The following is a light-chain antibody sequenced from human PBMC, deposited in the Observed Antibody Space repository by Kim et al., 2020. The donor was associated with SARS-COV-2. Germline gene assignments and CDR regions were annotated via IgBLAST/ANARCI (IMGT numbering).Light chain of an antibody. J-gene: IGKJ1*01. V-gene: IGKV3-15*01. CDR2: GAS. Sequence: EIVMTQSPATLSVSPGERATLSCRASQSVSKLAWYQQRHGQAPRLLIYGASTRATGIPARCSGSGSGSEFTLTISNLQSEAFAFYYCYLYNIWRTFGQGTKVDIK. CDR3: YLYNIWRT. CDR1: QSVSK.